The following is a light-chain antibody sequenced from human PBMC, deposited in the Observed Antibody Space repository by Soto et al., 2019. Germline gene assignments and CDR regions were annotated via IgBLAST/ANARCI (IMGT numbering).Light chain of an antibody. V-gene: IGKV1-12*01. CDR3: QQANNFPPT. J-gene: IGKJ4*01. CDR2: GAS. Sequence: DIQMTQSPSSVSASVGDTVTITCRASRVIGDWLAWYQHKPGKVPKLLIYGASTLQSGVPSRFSASGVGTDFTLTISTLQPEDFATYSCQQANNFPPTFGGGTKVDIK. CDR1: RVIGDW.